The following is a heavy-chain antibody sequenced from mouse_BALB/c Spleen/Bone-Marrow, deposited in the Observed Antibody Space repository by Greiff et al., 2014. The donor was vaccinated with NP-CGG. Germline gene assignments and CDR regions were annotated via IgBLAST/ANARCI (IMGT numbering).Heavy chain of an antibody. Sequence: VQLQQSGAELVRPGALVKLSCKASGFNIKDYFMHWVKQRPEQGLEWIGWIDPEIGNTLYDPKFQGKASITADTPSNTAYLQLSSLTSEDTAVYYCARLFGTRDFDYWGQGTTLTVSS. J-gene: IGHJ2*01. D-gene: IGHD4-1*01. CDR1: GFNIKDYF. CDR3: ARLFGTRDFDY. V-gene: IGHV14-1*02. CDR2: IDPEIGNT.